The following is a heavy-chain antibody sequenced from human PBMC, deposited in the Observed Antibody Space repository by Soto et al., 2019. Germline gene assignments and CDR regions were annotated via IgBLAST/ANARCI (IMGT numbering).Heavy chain of an antibody. Sequence: QVQLVQSGDEVKKPGASVKVSCKASGYIFVNYGIAWVRQAPGQGLEWMGWTSPYTGNTPSATKVQCRLTMTTDTYTGTAYMDLGSLTSDDTAVYYCVMVDNYVTPTPQDVWGQGTTVTVSS. CDR3: VMVDNYVTPTPQDV. J-gene: IGHJ6*02. V-gene: IGHV1-18*01. CDR1: GYIFVNYG. CDR2: TSPYTGNT. D-gene: IGHD3-16*01.